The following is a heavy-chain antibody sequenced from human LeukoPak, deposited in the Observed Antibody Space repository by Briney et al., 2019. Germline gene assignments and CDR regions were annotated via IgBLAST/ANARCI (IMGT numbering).Heavy chain of an antibody. CDR1: GYTFTSYY. J-gene: IGHJ4*02. CDR2: INPSGGST. V-gene: IGHV1-46*01. D-gene: IGHD1-26*01. CDR3: ARVSGVWELTSSFGY. Sequence: ASVKVSCKASGYTFTSYYMHWVRQAPGQGLEWMGIINPSGGSTSYAQKFQGRVTMTRDTSTSTVYMELSSLRSEDTAVYYCARVSGVWELTSSFGYWGQGTLVTVSS.